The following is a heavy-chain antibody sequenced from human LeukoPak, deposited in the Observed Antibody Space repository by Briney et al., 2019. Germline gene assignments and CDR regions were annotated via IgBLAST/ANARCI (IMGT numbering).Heavy chain of an antibody. J-gene: IGHJ4*02. CDR2: INQDGGKK. D-gene: IGHD1-26*01. V-gene: IGHV3-7*01. CDR3: ARGGAPDN. Sequence: GGSLRLSCAASGFNFSSYWMSWVRQAPGKGLERVANINQDGGKKYYVDSVRGRFAISRDNAENSAYLQMNSLRAEDTALYYCARGGAPDNWGQGTLVTVSS. CDR1: GFNFSSYW.